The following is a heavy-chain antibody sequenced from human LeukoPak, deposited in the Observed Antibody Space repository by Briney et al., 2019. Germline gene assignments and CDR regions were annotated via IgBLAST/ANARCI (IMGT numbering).Heavy chain of an antibody. CDR3: AKGPSAYPKCFDY. J-gene: IGHJ4*02. V-gene: IGHV3-33*06. CDR2: IWYDGSNK. D-gene: IGHD5-12*01. CDR1: GFNFSSFV. Sequence: GGSLRLSCAASGFNFSSFVMHWVRQAPGKGLEWVAVIWYDGSNKYYADSVKGRFTISRDNSKNTLYLQMNSLRAEDTAVYYCAKGPSAYPKCFDYWGQGTLVTVSS.